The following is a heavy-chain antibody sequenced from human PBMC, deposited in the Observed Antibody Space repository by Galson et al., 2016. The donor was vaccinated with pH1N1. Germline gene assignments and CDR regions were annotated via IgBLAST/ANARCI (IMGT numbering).Heavy chain of an antibody. CDR2: IKQDGSVK. CDR3: VRDHDYGDSDPSHYYNGMDV. D-gene: IGHD4-17*01. V-gene: IGHV3-7*01. Sequence: SLRLSCAASGFTFSTYWMTWVRQAPGKGLEWVANIKQDGSVKIYVDSVKGRFTISRDNAKSSLYLQMISLRAEDTAVYYCVRDHDYGDSDPSHYYNGMDVWGQGTTVTVSS. CDR1: GFTFSTYW. J-gene: IGHJ6*02.